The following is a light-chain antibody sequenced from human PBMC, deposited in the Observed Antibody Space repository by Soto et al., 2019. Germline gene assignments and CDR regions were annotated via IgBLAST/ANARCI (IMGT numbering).Light chain of an antibody. V-gene: IGKV3-15*01. CDR1: QSVSSN. J-gene: IGKJ4*01. CDR2: GAS. Sequence: EIVMTQSPATLSVSPGERATLSCRASQSVSSNLAWYQQKPGQAPRLLIYGASTRATGIPARFSGSGSGTEFTLTISSLQSEDFAVSYCQQYHNWPPLTFGGGTKVEI. CDR3: QQYHNWPPLT.